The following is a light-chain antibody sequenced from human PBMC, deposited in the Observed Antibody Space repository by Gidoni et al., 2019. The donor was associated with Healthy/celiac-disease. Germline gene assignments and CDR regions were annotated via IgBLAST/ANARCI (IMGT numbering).Light chain of an antibody. CDR1: QSISSY. J-gene: IGKJ5*01. CDR2: AAS. Sequence: DIQMTQSPSSLSASVGDRVTITCRASQSISSYLNWYQQKPGKAPKLLIYAASSMQSGVPSRFCGCGSGTDFTLTISSLQPEDFATYYCQQSYSTPPITFGQGTRLEIK. CDR3: QQSYSTPPIT. V-gene: IGKV1-39*01.